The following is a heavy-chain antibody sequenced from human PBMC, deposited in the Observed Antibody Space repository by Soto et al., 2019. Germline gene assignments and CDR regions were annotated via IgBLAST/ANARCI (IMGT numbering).Heavy chain of an antibody. D-gene: IGHD6-19*01. CDR3: ARLRSTKRWKYSSGWSAVHYGMDV. CDR1: GGSISSSSYY. Sequence: ASETLSLTCTVSGGSISSSSYYWGWIRQPPRKGLERIGSIYYSGSTYYNPSLKSRVTISVDTSKNQFSLKLSSVTAADTAVYYCARLRSTKRWKYSSGWSAVHYGMDVWGQGTTVTVSS. CDR2: IYYSGST. J-gene: IGHJ6*02. V-gene: IGHV4-39*01.